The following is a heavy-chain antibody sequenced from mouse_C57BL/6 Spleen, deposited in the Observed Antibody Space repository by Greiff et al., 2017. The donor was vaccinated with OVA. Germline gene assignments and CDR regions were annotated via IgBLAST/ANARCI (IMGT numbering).Heavy chain of an antibody. CDR3: TRSGGSSYGYFDV. CDR1: GYTFTDYE. Sequence: VKVVESGAELVRPGASVTLSCKASGYTFTDYEMHWVKQTPVHGLEWIGAIDPETGGTAYNQKFKGKAILTADKSSSTAYMELRSLTSEDSAVYYCTRSGGSSYGYFDVWGTGTTVTVSS. CDR2: IDPETGGT. D-gene: IGHD1-1*01. J-gene: IGHJ1*03. V-gene: IGHV1-15*01.